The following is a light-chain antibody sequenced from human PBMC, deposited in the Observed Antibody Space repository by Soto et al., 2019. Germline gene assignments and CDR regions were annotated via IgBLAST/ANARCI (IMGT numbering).Light chain of an antibody. CDR1: QSVTSPF. CDR3: QQYNNIPLT. CDR2: STS. V-gene: IGKV3-20*01. Sequence: EIVLTQSPGTLSLSPGERATLSCRASQSVTSPFLAWYQQKPGQPPRLLIYSTSGRATGIPDRFSGSGSGTDFTLTISSLQPEDVATYYCQQYNNIPLTFGGGTKVEI. J-gene: IGKJ4*02.